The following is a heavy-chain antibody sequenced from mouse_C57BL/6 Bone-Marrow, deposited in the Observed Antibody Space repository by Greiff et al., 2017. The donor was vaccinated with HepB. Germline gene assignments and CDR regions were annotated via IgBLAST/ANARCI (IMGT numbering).Heavy chain of an antibody. CDR2: ISSGGDYI. Sequence: EVQGVESGEGLVKPGGSLKLSCAASGFTFSSYAMSWVRQTPEKRLEWVAYISSGGDYIYYADTVKGRFTISRDNARNTLYLQMSSLKSEDTAMYYCTRPYYCGSSYLWYFDVWGTGTTVTVSS. D-gene: IGHD1-1*01. J-gene: IGHJ1*03. CDR1: GFTFSSYA. CDR3: TRPYYCGSSYLWYFDV. V-gene: IGHV5-9-1*02.